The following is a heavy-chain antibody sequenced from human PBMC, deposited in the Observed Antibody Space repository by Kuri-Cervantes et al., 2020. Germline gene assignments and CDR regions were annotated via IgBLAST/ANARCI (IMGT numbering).Heavy chain of an antibody. J-gene: IGHJ6*03. Sequence: GESLKISCAASGFTFSSYAMHWVRQAPGKGLEWVAVISYDGSNKYYADSVRGRFTISRDNSKNTLYLQMDSLRAEDTAVYYCARDTVPAAISYYMDVWGKGTTVTVSS. V-gene: IGHV3-30*01. D-gene: IGHD2-2*02. CDR3: ARDTVPAAISYYMDV. CDR2: ISYDGSNK. CDR1: GFTFSSYA.